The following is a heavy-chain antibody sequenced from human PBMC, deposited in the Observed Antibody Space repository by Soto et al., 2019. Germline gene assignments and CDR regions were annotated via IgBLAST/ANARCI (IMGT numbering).Heavy chain of an antibody. CDR2: IDWDDDK. CDR3: ARMFHCSGGTCPFDY. Sequence: TLVNPTQTLTLTCTFSGFSLSTSGMRVSWIRQPPGKALEWLARIDWDDDKFYNTSLKTRLTISKDSSKNQVVLTMTNMDPVDTATYYCARMFHCSGGTCPFDYWGQGALVTVSS. J-gene: IGHJ4*02. D-gene: IGHD2-15*01. V-gene: IGHV2-70*04. CDR1: GFSLSTSGMR.